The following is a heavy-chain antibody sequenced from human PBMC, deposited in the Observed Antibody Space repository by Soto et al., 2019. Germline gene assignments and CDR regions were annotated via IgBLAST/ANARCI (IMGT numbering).Heavy chain of an antibody. CDR2: IWYDGSKK. CDR1: GLTLGSYG. D-gene: IGHD3-3*01. J-gene: IGHJ4*02. CDR3: VTQRVESADH. V-gene: IGHV3-33*08. Sequence: QVQVVESGGGVVQLGSSRGPSFAFSGLTLGSYGLNWVGQAQGKGLEWGAVIWYDGSKKYYADSVKGRFTVSRDNSKNMVDLQMNSLRAEDTAVYYCVTQRVESADHWGQGTLVTVSS.